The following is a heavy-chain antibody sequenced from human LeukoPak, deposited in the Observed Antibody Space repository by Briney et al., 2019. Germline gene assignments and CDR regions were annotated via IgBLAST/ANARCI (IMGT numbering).Heavy chain of an antibody. CDR2: INPNSGGT. CDR3: ARDSAGDLDS. CDR1: GYTFTGHY. J-gene: IGHJ4*02. Sequence: GASVKVSCKASGYTFTGHYMHWVRQAPGQGLEWMGWINPNSGGTNYAQKFQGRVTMTRGTSISTAYMELSRMRSDDTAVYYCARDSAGDLDSWGQGTLVTVSS. V-gene: IGHV1-2*02. D-gene: IGHD7-27*01.